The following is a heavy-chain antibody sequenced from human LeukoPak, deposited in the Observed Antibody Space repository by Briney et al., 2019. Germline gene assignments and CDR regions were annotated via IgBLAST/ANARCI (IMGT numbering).Heavy chain of an antibody. CDR2: IRGSGGST. D-gene: IGHD4-23*01. J-gene: IGHJ4*02. CDR1: GFTFSGYA. Sequence: GGSLRLSCAASGFTFSGYAMSWVRQAPGKGLEWVSAIRGSGGSTYYADSVKGRFTISRDNSKNTLYLQMNSLRDEDTAVYYCAKEGAYGANSPIDYWGQGTLVTVSS. V-gene: IGHV3-23*01. CDR3: AKEGAYGANSPIDY.